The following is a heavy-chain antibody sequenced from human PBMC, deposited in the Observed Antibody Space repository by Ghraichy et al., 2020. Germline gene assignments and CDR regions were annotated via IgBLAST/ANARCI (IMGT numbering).Heavy chain of an antibody. J-gene: IGHJ6*02. CDR2: FYRGGST. V-gene: IGHV3-53*01. CDR3: ARDLGVSYHYGMDV. Sequence: LSLTCAASGLTVSNNHMSWVRQAPGKGLEWVSVFYRGGSTHYADSVKGRFTISRDDSKNTLYLQMNSLRAEDTAVYYCARDLGVSYHYGMDVWGQGTTVTVSS. CDR1: GLTVSNNH. D-gene: IGHD1-26*01.